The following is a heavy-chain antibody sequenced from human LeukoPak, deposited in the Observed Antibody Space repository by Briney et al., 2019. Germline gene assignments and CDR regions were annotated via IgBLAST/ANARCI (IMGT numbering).Heavy chain of an antibody. V-gene: IGHV3-30*04. CDR3: ARGDYYDSSGYLDY. J-gene: IGHJ4*02. CDR1: GFTFSSYA. CDR2: ISYDGSNK. D-gene: IGHD3-22*01. Sequence: GRSLRLSCAASGFTFSSYAMHWVRQAPGKGLEWVAAISYDGSNKYYADSVKGRFTISRDNSKNTLYLQMNSLRAEDTAVYYCARGDYYDSSGYLDYWGQGTLVTVSS.